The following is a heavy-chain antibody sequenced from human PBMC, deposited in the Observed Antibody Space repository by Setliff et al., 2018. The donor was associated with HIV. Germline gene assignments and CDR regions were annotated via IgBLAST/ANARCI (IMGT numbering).Heavy chain of an antibody. D-gene: IGHD3-10*01. CDR3: ARGMIRGAIITEFDS. Sequence: GASVKVSCKASGYTFTSYPMHWVRQAPGQGLEWMGVINTSGGSAGYAEKFRGRVTMTRDTSTSTVYMELSSLRSEDTAVYFCARGMIRGAIITEFDSWGQGTLVTVSS. V-gene: IGHV1-46*01. CDR1: GYTFTSYP. J-gene: IGHJ4*02. CDR2: INTSGGSA.